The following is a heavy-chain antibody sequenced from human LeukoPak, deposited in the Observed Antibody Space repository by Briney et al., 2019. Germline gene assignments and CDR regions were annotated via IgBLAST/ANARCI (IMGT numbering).Heavy chain of an antibody. D-gene: IGHD3-10*01. J-gene: IGHJ6*02. CDR1: GFTFSHYY. Sequence: PGGSLRLSCAASGFTFSHYYIDWVRQAPGKGLEWVARGRNKETSYTTEYAASVKGRFTISRDDSKNSLYLQMSSLKTEDTAVYYCATLMGSLYGMDVWGHGTTVTVSS. V-gene: IGHV3-72*01. CDR2: GRNKETSYTT. CDR3: ATLMGSLYGMDV.